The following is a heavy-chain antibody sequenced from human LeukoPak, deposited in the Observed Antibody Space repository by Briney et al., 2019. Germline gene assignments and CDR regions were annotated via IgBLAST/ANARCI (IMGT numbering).Heavy chain of an antibody. V-gene: IGHV4-34*01. CDR1: GGSFSGYY. Sequence: SETLSLTCAVYGGSFSGYYWSWIRQPPGKGLEWIGEINHSGSTNYNPSLKSRVTISVDTSKNQFSLKLSSVTAADTALYYCARSYNWKRGSAFDIWGQGTMVTVSS. CDR2: INHSGST. CDR3: ARSYNWKRGSAFDI. D-gene: IGHD1-20*01. J-gene: IGHJ3*02.